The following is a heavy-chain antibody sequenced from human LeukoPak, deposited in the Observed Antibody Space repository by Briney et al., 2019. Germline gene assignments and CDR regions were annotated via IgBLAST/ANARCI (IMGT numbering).Heavy chain of an antibody. CDR1: VSTFTIYG. CDR3: ARVRGDIVVVPAAMPVHFDY. Sequence: GASVTVSCKSSVSTFTIYGISWVRQAPGQGLEWMGWISAYNGNTNYAQKLQGRVTMTTDTYTSTAYMELRSLRSDDTAVYYCARVRGDIVVVPAAMPVHFDYWGQGTLITVSS. CDR2: ISAYNGNT. V-gene: IGHV1-18*01. J-gene: IGHJ4*02. D-gene: IGHD2-2*01.